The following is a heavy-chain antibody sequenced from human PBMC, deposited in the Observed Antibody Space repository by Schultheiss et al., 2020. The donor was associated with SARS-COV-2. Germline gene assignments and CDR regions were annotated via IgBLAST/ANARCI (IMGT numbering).Heavy chain of an antibody. D-gene: IGHD2-21*02. CDR2: IYHSGST. J-gene: IGHJ5*01. CDR1: GGSFSGYY. V-gene: IGHV4-34*01. CDR3: ARDLRAEVVTAFDS. Sequence: SETLSLTCAVYGGSFSGYYWSWIRQPPGRGLEWIGYIYHSGSTYYNPSLKSRVTISVDTSKNQFSLRLNSMTAADTAVYYCARDLRAEVVTAFDSWGQGTLVTVSS.